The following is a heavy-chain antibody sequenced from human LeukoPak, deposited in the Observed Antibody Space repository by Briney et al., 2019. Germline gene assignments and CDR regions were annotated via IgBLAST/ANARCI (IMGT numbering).Heavy chain of an antibody. D-gene: IGHD3-22*01. Sequence: GASVKVSCKASGGTFSSYAISWVRQAPGQGLEWMGWISGHNGNTKYAQMLQGRVTMTTNTSTSTAYMELRSLRSDDTAVYFCARGGVSVYFSILGDSWGQGTLVTVSS. J-gene: IGHJ4*02. V-gene: IGHV1-18*01. CDR2: ISGHNGNT. CDR1: GGTFSSYA. CDR3: ARGGVSVYFSILGDS.